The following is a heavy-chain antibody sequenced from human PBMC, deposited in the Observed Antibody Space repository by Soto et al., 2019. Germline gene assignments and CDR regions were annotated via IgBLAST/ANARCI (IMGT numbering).Heavy chain of an antibody. D-gene: IGHD6-19*01. CDR3: ANVQARTLSSRWYVGY. Sequence: EVQLLESGGGLVQPGGSLRLSCAASGFTFSSYAMSWVRQAPGKGLEWVSAISGSGGSTYYADSVKGRFTISRDNSKNTLYLQMNSLRAEDTAVYYCANVQARTLSSRWYVGYWGQGTLVTVSS. V-gene: IGHV3-23*01. J-gene: IGHJ4*02. CDR1: GFTFSSYA. CDR2: ISGSGGST.